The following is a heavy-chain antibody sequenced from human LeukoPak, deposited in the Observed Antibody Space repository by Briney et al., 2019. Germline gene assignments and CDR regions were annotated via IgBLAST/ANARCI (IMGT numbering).Heavy chain of an antibody. J-gene: IGHJ4*02. CDR1: GASMNTHY. Sequence: SETLSLTCAVSGASMNTHYWSWIRQPPGKGLEWIGYMLDTVTTKDNPLLKSRFTLSADTSKNQFSLRLTSVTAANTAVYYCATIKRGNIFGYFDFWGQGIPVTVSS. D-gene: IGHD5-18*01. V-gene: IGHV4-59*11. CDR2: MLDTVTT. CDR3: ATIKRGNIFGYFDF.